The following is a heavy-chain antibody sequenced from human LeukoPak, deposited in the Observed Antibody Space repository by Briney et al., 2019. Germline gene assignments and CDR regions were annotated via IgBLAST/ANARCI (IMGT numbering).Heavy chain of an antibody. Sequence: GASVKVSCKASGYTFTSYGISWVRQAPGQGLEWMGWISAYNGNTNYAQKLQGRVTMTTDTSTSTAYMELRSLGSDDTAVYYCARGGGYCSSTSCFSSWFDPWGQGTLVTVSS. CDR3: ARGGGYCSSTSCFSSWFDP. CDR1: GYTFTSYG. CDR2: ISAYNGNT. V-gene: IGHV1-18*01. D-gene: IGHD2-2*01. J-gene: IGHJ5*02.